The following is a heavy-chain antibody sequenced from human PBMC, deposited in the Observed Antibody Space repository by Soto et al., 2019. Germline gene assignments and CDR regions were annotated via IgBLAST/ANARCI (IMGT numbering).Heavy chain of an antibody. CDR2: INPNSGGT. J-gene: IGHJ5*02. Sequence: ASVKVSCKASGYTFTGYYMHWVRQAPGQGLGWMGWINPNSGGTNYAQKFQGRVTMTRDTSISTAYMELSRLRSDDTAVYYCARGTPYEQQLVRGGFDPWGQGTLVTVSS. CDR3: ARGTPYEQQLVRGGFDP. D-gene: IGHD6-13*01. CDR1: GYTFTGYY. V-gene: IGHV1-2*02.